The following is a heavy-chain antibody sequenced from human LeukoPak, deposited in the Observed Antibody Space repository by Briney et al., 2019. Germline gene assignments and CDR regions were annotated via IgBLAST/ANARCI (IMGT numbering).Heavy chain of an antibody. CDR1: GFTFSNAW. CDR3: TTGVSVQLWFPYYFDY. D-gene: IGHD5-18*01. V-gene: IGHV3-15*01. CDR2: IKSKTDGGTT. Sequence: GGSLRLSCAASGFTFSNAWMSWVRQAPGKGLEWVGRIKSKTDGGTTDYAAPVKGRFTISRDDSKNTLYLQMNSLKTEDTAVYYCTTGVSVQLWFPYYFDYWGQGTLVTVSS. J-gene: IGHJ4*02.